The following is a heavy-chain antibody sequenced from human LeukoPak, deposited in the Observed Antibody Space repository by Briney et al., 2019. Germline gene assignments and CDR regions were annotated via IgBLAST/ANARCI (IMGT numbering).Heavy chain of an antibody. V-gene: IGHV4-39*07. CDR3: ATDPLDSSGTTFADY. Sequence: PSETLSLTCTVSGGSISSSSYYWGWIRQPPGTGLEWIGSIYYSGSTYYNPSLKSRVTISVDTSKNQFSLKLSSVTAADTAVYYCATDPLDSSGTTFADYWGQGTLVTVSS. CDR1: GGSISSSSYY. D-gene: IGHD3-22*01. J-gene: IGHJ4*02. CDR2: IYYSGST.